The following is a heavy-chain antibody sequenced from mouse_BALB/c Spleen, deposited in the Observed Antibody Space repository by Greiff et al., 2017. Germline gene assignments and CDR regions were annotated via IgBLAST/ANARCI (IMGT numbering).Heavy chain of an antibody. V-gene: IGHV1S81*02. CDR2: INPSNGRT. CDR1: GYTFTSYW. Sequence: QVQLQQPGAELVKPGASVKLSCKASGYTFTSYWMHWVKQRPGQGLEWIGEINPSNGRTNYNEKFKSKATLTVDKSSSTANMQLSSLTSEDSAVYYCARGGYDVAWFAYWGQGTLVTVSA. D-gene: IGHD2-2*01. CDR3: ARGGYDVAWFAY. J-gene: IGHJ3*01.